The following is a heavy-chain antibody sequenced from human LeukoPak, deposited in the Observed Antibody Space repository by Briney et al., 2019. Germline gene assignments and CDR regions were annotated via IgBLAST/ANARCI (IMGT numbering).Heavy chain of an antibody. V-gene: IGHV4-39*01. Sequence: SETLSLTCTDSGGSISSSSYYWGWIRQPPGRGLEWIGSIYYSGSTYYNPSLKSRVTISVDTSKNQFSLKLSSVTAADTAVYYCARGRWLQPFDYWGQGTLVTVSS. D-gene: IGHD5-24*01. J-gene: IGHJ4*02. CDR2: IYYSGST. CDR3: ARGRWLQPFDY. CDR1: GGSISSSSYY.